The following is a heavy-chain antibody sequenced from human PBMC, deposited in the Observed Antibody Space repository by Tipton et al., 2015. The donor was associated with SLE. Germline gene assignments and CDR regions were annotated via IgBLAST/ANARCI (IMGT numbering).Heavy chain of an antibody. CDR1: GFTFSDHY. D-gene: IGHD4-17*01. CDR2: TRNKANSYTT. J-gene: IGHJ3*01. CDR3: ARAPTTVTITGGSDV. V-gene: IGHV3-72*01. Sequence: SLRLSCAASGFTFSDHYMDWVRQAPGKGLEWVGRTRNKANSYTTEYAASVKGRFTISRDDSKNSLYLQMNSLRAEDTAVYYCARAPTTVTITGGSDVWGQGTMVTVSS.